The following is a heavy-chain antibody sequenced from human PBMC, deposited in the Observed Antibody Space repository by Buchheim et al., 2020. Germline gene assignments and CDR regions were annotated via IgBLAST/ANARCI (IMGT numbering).Heavy chain of an antibody. CDR1: GFTFSSYG. CDR3: ARDPEREWLAGMDV. V-gene: IGHV3-33*01. Sequence: QVQLVESGGGVVQPGRSLRLSCAASGFTFSSYGMHWVRQAPGKGLEWVAVIWYDGSNKYYADSVKGRFTISRDNSKNTLYLQMNSLRAEDTAVYYCARDPEREWLAGMDVWGQGTT. D-gene: IGHD6-19*01. J-gene: IGHJ6*02. CDR2: IWYDGSNK.